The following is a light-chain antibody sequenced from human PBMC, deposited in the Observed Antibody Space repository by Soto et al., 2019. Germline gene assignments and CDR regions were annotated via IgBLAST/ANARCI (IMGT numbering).Light chain of an antibody. CDR1: DSIDRY. V-gene: IGKV1-39*01. Sequence: DIQMTQSPSSLSAFVGDTVTSNCRATDSIDRYLNWYQQKPGQAPRVLITAASTLESGVPSRFSGSGSGTDFTLTINNLQPEDFATYYCQRTYNAPFTFGPGTKVSIK. CDR3: QRTYNAPFT. J-gene: IGKJ3*01. CDR2: AAS.